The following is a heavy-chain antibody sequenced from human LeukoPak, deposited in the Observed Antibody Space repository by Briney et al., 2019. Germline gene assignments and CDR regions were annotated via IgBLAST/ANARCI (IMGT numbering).Heavy chain of an antibody. D-gene: IGHD6-13*01. CDR1: GYTFTSYW. V-gene: IGHV5-51*06. J-gene: IGHJ4*02. CDR2: IYPGDSDT. Sequence: KVSCKASGYTFTSYWIGWVRQTPGKGLEWMGIIYPGDSDTRYSPSFQGQVTISADRSISTAYLQWSSLKASDTAMYYCARRNQLVDWGQGTLVTVSS. CDR3: ARRNQLVD.